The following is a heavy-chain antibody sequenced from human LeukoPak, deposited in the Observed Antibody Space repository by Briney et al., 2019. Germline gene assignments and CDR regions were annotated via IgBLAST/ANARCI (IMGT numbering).Heavy chain of an antibody. Sequence: ASVKVSCKASGYTFTSYYMHWVRQAPGQGLEWMGIINPSGGSTSYAQKFQGRVTMTRDTSTSTVYMELSSLRSEDTAVYYCAREGGKDTAISSTRSRTLLRPNFDYWGQGTLVTVSS. V-gene: IGHV1-46*01. J-gene: IGHJ4*02. CDR2: INPSGGST. CDR3: AREGGKDTAISSTRSRTLLRPNFDY. D-gene: IGHD5-18*01. CDR1: GYTFTSYY.